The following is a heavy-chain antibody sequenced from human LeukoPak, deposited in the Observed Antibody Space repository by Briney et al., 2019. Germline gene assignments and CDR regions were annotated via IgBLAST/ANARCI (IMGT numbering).Heavy chain of an antibody. V-gene: IGHV4-39*01. J-gene: IGHJ4*02. CDR3: ARHFLAAAGPFGY. CDR1: GGSISSSSYY. CDR2: VYYTGST. Sequence: SETLSLTCTVSGGSISSSSYYWGWFRQPPGKGLEWIGTVYYTGSTYYNPSLKSRVTISVDTSKNQFSLKLSSVTAADTAVYYCARHFLAAAGPFGYWGQGTLVTVSS. D-gene: IGHD6-13*01.